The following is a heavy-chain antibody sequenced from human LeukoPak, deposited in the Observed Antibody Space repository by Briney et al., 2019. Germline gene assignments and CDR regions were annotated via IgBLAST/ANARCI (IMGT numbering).Heavy chain of an antibody. V-gene: IGHV3-23*01. Sequence: PEGSLRLSCTASGLSFSSYAMTWVRQAPGKGLEWASVISASGTDTYYADSVKGRFTISRDNSQNTLYLHMNSLRAEDTAVYYCAKDQTAAVGQLDYWGQGTVVTVSS. CDR2: ISASGTDT. J-gene: IGHJ4*02. D-gene: IGHD6-13*01. CDR1: GLSFSSYA. CDR3: AKDQTAAVGQLDY.